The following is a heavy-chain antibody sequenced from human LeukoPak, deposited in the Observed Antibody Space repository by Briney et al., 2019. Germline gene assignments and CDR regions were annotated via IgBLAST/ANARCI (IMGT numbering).Heavy chain of an antibody. D-gene: IGHD3-10*01. CDR3: ASSSELAVFDY. V-gene: IGHV1-69*06. Sequence: GASVKVSCKASGYTFTSYDINWVRQAPGQGLEWMGGIIPIFGTANYAQKFQGRVTITADKSTSTAYMELRSLRSDDTAVYYCASSSELAVFDYWGQGTLVTVSS. CDR1: GYTFTSYD. J-gene: IGHJ4*02. CDR2: IIPIFGTA.